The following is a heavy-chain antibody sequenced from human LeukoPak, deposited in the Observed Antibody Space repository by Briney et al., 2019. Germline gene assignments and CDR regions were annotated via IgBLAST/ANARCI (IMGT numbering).Heavy chain of an antibody. D-gene: IGHD6-19*01. Sequence: PWGSLRLSCAASGFTFSSYEMNWVRQAPGKGLEWVSYISTTGSSIYYADSVKGRFTISRDNVKNLLYLQMNSLRAEDTAVYYCARVQRGIAVALDYWGQGTLATVSS. V-gene: IGHV3-48*03. J-gene: IGHJ4*02. CDR3: ARVQRGIAVALDY. CDR2: ISTTGSSI. CDR1: GFTFSSYE.